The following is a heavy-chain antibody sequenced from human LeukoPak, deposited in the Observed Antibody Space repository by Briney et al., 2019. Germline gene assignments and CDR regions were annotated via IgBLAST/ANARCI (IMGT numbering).Heavy chain of an antibody. J-gene: IGHJ4*02. CDR3: ARIVAAAGIGEYYFDY. V-gene: IGHV4-39*07. D-gene: IGHD6-13*01. CDR1: GGSISSGGYY. CDR2: IYHSGST. Sequence: KPSQTLSLTCTVSGGSISSGGYYWSWIRQHPGKGLEWIGSIYHSGSTYYNPSLKSRVTISVDTSKNQFSLKLSSVTAADTAVYYCARIVAAAGIGEYYFDYWGQGTLVTVSS.